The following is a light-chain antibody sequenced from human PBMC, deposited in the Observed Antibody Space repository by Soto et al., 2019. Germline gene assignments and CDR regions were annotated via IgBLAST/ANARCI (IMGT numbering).Light chain of an antibody. V-gene: IGLV2-11*01. CDR3: CSYSGTYTWL. CDR1: SSGFDVGDYNY. CDR2: DFS. Sequence: QSALTQPRSVSGSSGQSVTISCTGTSSGFDVGDYNYVSWFHHRPGRAPKLIIFDFSKRPSGVPDRFSGSTSGITASLTISGLQADDEGDYYCCSYSGTYTWLFGGGTKVTVL. J-gene: IGLJ2*01.